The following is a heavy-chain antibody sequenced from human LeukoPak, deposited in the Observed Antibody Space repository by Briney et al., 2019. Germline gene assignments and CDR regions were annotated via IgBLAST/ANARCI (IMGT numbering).Heavy chain of an antibody. D-gene: IGHD4-11*01. J-gene: IGHJ4*02. CDR3: TKEHGYSNLAEDY. Sequence: PGGSLRLSCAASGLTFSNYAMTWVRQAPGKGLEWVSSILASGSSTYYADSVKGRFTISRDNSYNTLYLQMSSLRAEDTVVYYCTKEHGYSNLAEDYWGQGTLVTVSS. CDR2: ILASGSST. V-gene: IGHV3-23*01. CDR1: GLTFSNYA.